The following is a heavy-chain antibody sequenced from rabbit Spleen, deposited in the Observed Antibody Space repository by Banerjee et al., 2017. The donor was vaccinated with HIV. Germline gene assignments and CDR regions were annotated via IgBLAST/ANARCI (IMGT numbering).Heavy chain of an antibody. V-gene: IGHV1S7*01. CDR2: IYAARGST. CDR1: GIDFTNYY. J-gene: IGHJ6*01. Sequence: QLTETGGGLVQPGGSLTLSCKASGIDFTNYYISWVRQAPGKGLEWIGIIYAARGSTDYASWVNGRFTISRENTQNTVYLKLNSLTAADTATYFCARDAGTSFSTYGMDLWGPGTLVTVS. D-gene: IGHD8-1*01. CDR3: ARDAGTSFSTYGMDL.